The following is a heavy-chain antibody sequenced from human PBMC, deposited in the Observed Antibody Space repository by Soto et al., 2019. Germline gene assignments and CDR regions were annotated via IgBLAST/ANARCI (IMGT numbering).Heavy chain of an antibody. CDR2: IIPIFGTA. J-gene: IGHJ4*02. CDR1: GGTFSSYA. Sequence: SVKVSCKASGGTFSSYAISWVRQAPGQGLEWMGGIIPIFGTANYAQKFQGRVTITADESTSTAYMELSRLRSDDTAVYYCARDFLPGGYSGYDQGYYFDYWGQGTLVTVSS. V-gene: IGHV1-69*13. D-gene: IGHD5-12*01. CDR3: ARDFLPGGYSGYDQGYYFDY.